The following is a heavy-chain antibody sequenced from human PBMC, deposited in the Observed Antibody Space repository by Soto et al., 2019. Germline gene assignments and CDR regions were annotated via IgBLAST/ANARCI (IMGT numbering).Heavy chain of an antibody. CDR3: ARHGYSSSWYPVGCSCYGMDV. J-gene: IGHJ6*04. CDR2: IYYSGST. CDR1: GCSISSRSYY. D-gene: IGHD6-13*01. V-gene: IGHV4-39*01. Sequence: SDTLSLTFTVSGCSISSRSYYWCWILQHPGKGLEWIGSIYYSGSTYYNPSLKSRVTISVDTSKNQFSLKLSSVTAADTAVYYCARHGYSSSWYPVGCSCYGMDVWGNGTTVTVSS.